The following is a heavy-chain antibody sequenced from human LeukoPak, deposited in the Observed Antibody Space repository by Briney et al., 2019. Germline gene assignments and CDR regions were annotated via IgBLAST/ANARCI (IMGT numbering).Heavy chain of an antibody. Sequence: GGSLRLSCVASGFPFSSYWMTWVRQAPGKGLEWVANIKQEGSKKSYVDSVKGRFTISRDNAKNSLYLQMNSLRAEDTAIYYCTRVGYIDEGIDYWGQGTLVTVSS. CDR3: TRVGYIDEGIDY. D-gene: IGHD5-24*01. V-gene: IGHV3-7*04. J-gene: IGHJ4*02. CDR1: GFPFSSYW. CDR2: IKQEGSKK.